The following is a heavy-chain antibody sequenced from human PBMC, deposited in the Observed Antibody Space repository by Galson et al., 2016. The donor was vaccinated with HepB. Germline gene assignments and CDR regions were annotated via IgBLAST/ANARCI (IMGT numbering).Heavy chain of an antibody. CDR3: AKEKGPYFYAMDV. J-gene: IGHJ6*04. CDR2: VSWNSGTI. CDR1: GFTFDDYA. Sequence: SLRLSCAASGFTFDDYAMHWVRRASGKGLEWVSGVSWNSGTINYADSVRGRFTISRDNAKNSLFLQMDSLRGEDTALYYCAKEKGPYFYAMDVWGKGTTVTVSS. V-gene: IGHV3-9*01.